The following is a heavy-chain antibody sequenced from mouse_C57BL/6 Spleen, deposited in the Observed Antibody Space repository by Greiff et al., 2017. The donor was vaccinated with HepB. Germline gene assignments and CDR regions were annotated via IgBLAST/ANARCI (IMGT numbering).Heavy chain of an antibody. J-gene: IGHJ3*01. CDR3: AKEGGTGTTPFAY. D-gene: IGHD4-1*01. V-gene: IGHV2-5*01. CDR2: IWRGGST. Sequence: VKLMESGPGLVQPSQSLSITCTVSGFSLTSYGVHWVRQSPGKGLEWLGVIWRGGSTDYNAAFMSRLSITKDNSKSQVFFKMNSLQADDTAIYYCAKEGGTGTTPFAYWGQGTLVTVSA. CDR1: GFSLTSYG.